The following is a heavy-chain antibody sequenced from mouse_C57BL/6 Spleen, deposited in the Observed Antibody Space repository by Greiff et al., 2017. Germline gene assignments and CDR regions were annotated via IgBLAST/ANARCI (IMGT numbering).Heavy chain of an antibody. Sequence: EVKVVESGAELVRPGASVKLSCTASGFNIKDDYMHWVKQRPEQGLEWIGWIDPENGDTEYASKFQGKATITADTSSNTAYLQLSSLTSEDTAVYYCTTWAVDYWGQGTTLTVSS. J-gene: IGHJ2*01. CDR3: TTWAVDY. D-gene: IGHD4-1*01. CDR1: GFNIKDDY. V-gene: IGHV14-4*01. CDR2: IDPENGDT.